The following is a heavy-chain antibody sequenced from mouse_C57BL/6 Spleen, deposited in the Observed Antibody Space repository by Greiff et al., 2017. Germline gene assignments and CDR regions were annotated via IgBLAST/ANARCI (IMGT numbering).Heavy chain of an antibody. CDR1: GYTFTSYW. V-gene: IGHV1-55*01. Sequence: QVQLQQPGAELVKPGASVKMSCKASGYTFTSYWITWVKQRPGQGLEWIGDIYPGSGSTNYNEKFKSKATLTVDTSSSTAYMQLSSLTSEDSAVYYCARSQRAYYRNYEGYYFDYWGQGTTLTVSS. CDR3: ARSQRAYYRNYEGYYFDY. CDR2: IYPGSGST. J-gene: IGHJ2*01. D-gene: IGHD2-5*01.